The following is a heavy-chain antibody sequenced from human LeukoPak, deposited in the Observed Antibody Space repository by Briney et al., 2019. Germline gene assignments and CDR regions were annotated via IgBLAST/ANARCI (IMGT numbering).Heavy chain of an antibody. CDR2: INHSGST. D-gene: IGHD1-26*01. CDR1: GGPFSGYY. CDR3: ARISGSYSSY. V-gene: IGHV4-34*01. J-gene: IGHJ4*02. Sequence: PSETLSLTYAVFGGPFSGYYWHWIRQPPGKGLEWIGEINHSGSTNYNPSLKSRVTISVDTSKNQFSLSLSSVTAADTAVYYCARISGSYSSYWGQGTLVTVSS.